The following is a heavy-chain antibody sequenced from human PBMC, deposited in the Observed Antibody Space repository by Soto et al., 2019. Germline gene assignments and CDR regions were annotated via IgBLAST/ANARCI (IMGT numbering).Heavy chain of an antibody. Sequence: SETLSLTCAVYGGSFSCYYWSWIRQPPGKGLEWIGEINHSGSTNYNPSLKSRVTISVDTSKNQFSLKLSSVTAADTAVYYCARAWLGPRGYGSGSYYYYYYYGMDVWGQGTTVTVSS. J-gene: IGHJ6*02. CDR2: INHSGST. CDR1: GGSFSCYY. V-gene: IGHV4-34*01. D-gene: IGHD3-10*01. CDR3: ARAWLGPRGYGSGSYYYYYYYGMDV.